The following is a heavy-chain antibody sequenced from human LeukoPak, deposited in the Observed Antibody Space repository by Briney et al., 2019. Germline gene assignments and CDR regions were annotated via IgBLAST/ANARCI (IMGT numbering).Heavy chain of an antibody. Sequence: GGSLRLSCAASGFTFNDAWMTWVRQAPGKGLEWVGRIKSKTDGGTTDYAAPVKGRFTISRDDSKTTLYLQMNSLKTEDTTVYYCTTTLAVAGTSMGYWGQGTLVTVSS. D-gene: IGHD6-19*01. J-gene: IGHJ4*02. CDR3: TTTLAVAGTSMGY. CDR1: GFTFNDAW. V-gene: IGHV3-15*01. CDR2: IKSKTDGGTT.